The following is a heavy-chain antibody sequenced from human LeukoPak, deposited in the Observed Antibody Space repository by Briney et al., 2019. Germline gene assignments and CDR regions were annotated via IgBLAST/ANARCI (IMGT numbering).Heavy chain of an antibody. V-gene: IGHV5-51*01. CDR3: ARATPYYYGSGSYYADY. J-gene: IGHJ4*02. D-gene: IGHD3-10*01. CDR2: IFPGDSDT. Sequence: GESLKISCKGSGYSFTNYWIGWVRQMPGKGLEWMGIIFPGDSDTRYNPSFQGQVTISADKSISTAYLQWSSLKASDTAMYYCARATPYYYGSGSYYADYWGQGTLVAVSS. CDR1: GYSFTNYW.